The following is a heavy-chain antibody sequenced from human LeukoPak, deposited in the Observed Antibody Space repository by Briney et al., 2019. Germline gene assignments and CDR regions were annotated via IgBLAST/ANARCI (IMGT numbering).Heavy chain of an antibody. Sequence: ASVKVSCKASGYTFTSYAMHWVRQAPGQRLEWMGWINAGNGNTKYSQEFQGRVTITRDTSASTAYMELSSLRSEDMAVYYCARLNGGANAFDIWGQGTMVTVSS. CDR1: GYTFTSYA. V-gene: IGHV1-3*03. J-gene: IGHJ3*02. CDR2: INAGNGNT. D-gene: IGHD2-21*01. CDR3: ARLNGGANAFDI.